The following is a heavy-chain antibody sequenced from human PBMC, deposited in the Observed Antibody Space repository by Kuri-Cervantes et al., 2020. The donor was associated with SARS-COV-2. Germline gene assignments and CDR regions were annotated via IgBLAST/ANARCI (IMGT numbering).Heavy chain of an antibody. CDR1: GGSITSSAYY. Sequence: SETLSLTCTVSGGSITSSAYYWGWVRQPPGKGLEWIATIYHSGSTYYNPSLKSRVTISIDTSKNQFSLKLSSVTAADTAVYDCARNSAFSSSWPLDNWGQGTLVTVSS. J-gene: IGHJ4*02. D-gene: IGHD6-13*01. V-gene: IGHV4-39*01. CDR3: ARNSAFSSSWPLDN. CDR2: IYHSGST.